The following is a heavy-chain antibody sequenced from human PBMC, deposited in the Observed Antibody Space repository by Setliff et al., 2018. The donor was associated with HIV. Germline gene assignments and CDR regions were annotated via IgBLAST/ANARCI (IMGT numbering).Heavy chain of an antibody. CDR2: IYAGDSDT. V-gene: IGHV5-51*01. CDR3: VRHRSAVAGTRIGYCYYMDV. J-gene: IGHJ6*03. Sequence: PGESLKISCKGSGYSFTSYWIGWVRQMPGKGLEWMGIIYAGDSDTKYSPSFQGQVTISADKSITTAYLQWSSLKASDTAIYYCVRHRSAVAGTRIGYCYYMDVWGKGTTVTVSS. CDR1: GYSFTSYW. D-gene: IGHD6-19*01.